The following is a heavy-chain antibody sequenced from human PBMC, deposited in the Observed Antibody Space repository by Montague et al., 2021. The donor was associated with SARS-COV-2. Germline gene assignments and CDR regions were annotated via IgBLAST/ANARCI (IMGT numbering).Heavy chain of an antibody. CDR3: ARKDIALGYGVDA. CDR1: GGSMTSALYY. V-gene: IGHV4-31*03. CDR2: INSSGRT. Sequence: TLSLTCSVPGGSMTSALYYWSWLRQRPGKGLEWIAYINSSGRTNSNSSPRSRLSISLDASNSQFSLKLSSVTAADTAVYYCARKDIALGYGVDAWGQGTTVTVSS. J-gene: IGHJ6*02. D-gene: IGHD5-12*01.